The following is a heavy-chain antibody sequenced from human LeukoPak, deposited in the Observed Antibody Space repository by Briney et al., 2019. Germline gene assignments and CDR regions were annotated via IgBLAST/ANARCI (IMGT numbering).Heavy chain of an antibody. D-gene: IGHD1-26*01. CDR1: GGSISSRNYY. CDR2: IYYSGST. J-gene: IGHJ4*02. V-gene: IGHV4-39*01. CDR3: ASPLGTGSSPPPFDY. Sequence: PSETLSLTCSVSGGSISSRNYYWGWIRQPPGKGLEWIGTIYYSGSTYYNPSLKSRVTMSVDTSKNQFSLNLSSEPAADTGVYFCASPLGTGSSPPPFDYWGKGTLSPPPQ.